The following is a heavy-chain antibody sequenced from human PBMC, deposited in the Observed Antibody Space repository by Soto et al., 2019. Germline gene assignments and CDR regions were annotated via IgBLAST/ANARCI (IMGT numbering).Heavy chain of an antibody. CDR1: TFIFSSYW. Sequence: VQLEESGGGLVQPGGSLRLSCAAPTFIFSSYWMSWVRQAPGKGLEWVANIKHDGSEKYYVDSVKGRFTISRDNAENSLFRQMSSLRPEDTAVYYCAREIVVGPAAIGGFYEYWGQGTLVTVSS. CDR2: IKHDGSEK. CDR3: AREIVVGPAAIGGFYEY. V-gene: IGHV3-7*01. J-gene: IGHJ4*02. D-gene: IGHD2-2*01.